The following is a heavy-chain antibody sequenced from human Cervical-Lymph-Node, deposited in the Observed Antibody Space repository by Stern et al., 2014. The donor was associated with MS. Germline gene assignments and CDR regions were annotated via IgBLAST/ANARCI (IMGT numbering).Heavy chain of an antibody. Sequence: VQLVESGAEVKKPGASVKVSCKASGYTFTSDGISWVRQAPGQGREWMGGISAYNGNTNHAQKLQGRVPMTTDTSTSTAYMELRSLRSDDTAVYYCARSIAVADIDYWGQGTLVTVSS. V-gene: IGHV1-18*04. CDR1: GYTFTSDG. CDR3: ARSIAVADIDY. CDR2: ISAYNGNT. J-gene: IGHJ4*02. D-gene: IGHD6-19*01.